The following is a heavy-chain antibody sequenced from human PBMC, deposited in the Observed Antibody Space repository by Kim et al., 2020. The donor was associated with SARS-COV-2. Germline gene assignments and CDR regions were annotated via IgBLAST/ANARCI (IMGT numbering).Heavy chain of an antibody. CDR1: GGSISSGGYS. D-gene: IGHD3-3*01. CDR3: ARGVGGFWSGYYMRFSRHGMDV. J-gene: IGHJ6*02. Sequence: SETLSLTCAVSGGSISSGGYSWSWIRQPPGKGLEWIGYIYHSGSTYYNPSLKSRVTISVDRSKNQFSLKLSSVTAADTAVYYCARGVGGFWSGYYMRFSRHGMDVWGQGTTVTVSS. CDR2: IYHSGST. V-gene: IGHV4-30-2*01.